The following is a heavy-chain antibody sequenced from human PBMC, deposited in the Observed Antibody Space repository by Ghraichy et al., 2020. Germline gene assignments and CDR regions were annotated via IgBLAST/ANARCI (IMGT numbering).Heavy chain of an antibody. J-gene: IGHJ4*02. D-gene: IGHD1-26*01. CDR3: ARSGAELLKFDY. V-gene: IGHV3-48*02. Sequence: GGSLRLSCAASGFTFSSYSMNWVRQAPGKGLEWVSYISSSSIIYYADSVKGRFTISRDNAKNSLYLQMNSLRDEDTAVYYCARSGAELLKFDYWGQGTLVTVSS. CDR2: ISSSSII. CDR1: GFTFSSYS.